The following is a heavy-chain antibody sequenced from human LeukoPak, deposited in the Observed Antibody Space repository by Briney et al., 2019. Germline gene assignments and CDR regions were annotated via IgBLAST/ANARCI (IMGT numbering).Heavy chain of an antibody. J-gene: IGHJ3*02. CDR2: INPSGGST. D-gene: IGHD5-18*01. Sequence: ASVKVSCKASGYTFTSYYMHWVRQAPGQGLEWMGIINPSGGSTSYAQKFQGRVTMTRDMSTSTVYMELSSLRSEDTAVYYCARDDTAMGHAFGIWGQGTMVTVSS. V-gene: IGHV1-46*01. CDR3: ARDDTAMGHAFGI. CDR1: GYTFTSYY.